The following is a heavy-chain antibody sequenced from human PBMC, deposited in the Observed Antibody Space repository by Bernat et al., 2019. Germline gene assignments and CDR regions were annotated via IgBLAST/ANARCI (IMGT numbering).Heavy chain of an antibody. D-gene: IGHD1-1*01. CDR1: GFTFSSYG. V-gene: IGHV3-30*18. CDR3: TKTSWVLDN. Sequence: QVQLVESGGGVVQPGRSLRLSCAASGFTFSSYGMHWVRQAPGKGLEWVAVISYDGSNKYYADSVKGRFTISRDNAKNSVYLQMNSLRAEDTAVYYCTKTSWVLDNWGQGTLVTVSS. CDR2: ISYDGSNK. J-gene: IGHJ4*02.